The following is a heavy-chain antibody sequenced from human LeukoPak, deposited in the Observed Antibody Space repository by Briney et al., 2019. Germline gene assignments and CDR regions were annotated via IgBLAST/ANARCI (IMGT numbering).Heavy chain of an antibody. V-gene: IGHV4-34*01. Sequence: SETLSLTCAVYGGSFSGYYWSWIRQPPGKGLEWIGEINHSGSTNYNPSLKSRVTISVDTSKSQFSLKLSSVAAADTAVYYCARAPVRSGAFHIWGAGTMFTVSS. J-gene: IGHJ3*02. CDR1: GGSFSGYY. D-gene: IGHD1-14*01. CDR3: ARAPVRSGAFHI. CDR2: INHSGST.